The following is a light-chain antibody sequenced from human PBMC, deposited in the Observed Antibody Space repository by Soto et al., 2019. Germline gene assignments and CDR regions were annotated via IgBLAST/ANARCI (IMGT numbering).Light chain of an antibody. CDR1: QSVSNNY. V-gene: IGKV3-20*01. CDR2: GAS. Sequence: EIVLTQSPGTLSLSPGDRATLSCRASQSVSNNYLAWYQQKPGQAPRRLIYGASSRATGIPDRFSGSGSGTDFTLTISRLEPEDFAVYYCQQYSTSPTLGEGTRLEIK. CDR3: QQYSTSPT. J-gene: IGKJ5*01.